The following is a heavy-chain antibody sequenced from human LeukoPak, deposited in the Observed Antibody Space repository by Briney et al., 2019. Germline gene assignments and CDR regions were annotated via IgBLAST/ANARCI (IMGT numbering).Heavy chain of an antibody. J-gene: IGHJ3*02. V-gene: IGHV4-59*01. CDR2: IYRSESS. D-gene: IGHD3-9*01. CDR3: ARNDGYYDMLTGYRAFDM. Sequence: SETPSLTCSVSGVSISGYYWSWIRQPPGNQLEWIGYIYRSESSNYNPSLKSRVTISVDTSKNQLSLKLSSVTAADTAVYFCARNDGYYDMLTGYRAFDMWGPGTMVTVSS. CDR1: GVSISGYY.